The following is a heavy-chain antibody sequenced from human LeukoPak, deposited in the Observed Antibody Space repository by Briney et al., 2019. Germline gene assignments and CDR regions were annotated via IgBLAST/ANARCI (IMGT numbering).Heavy chain of an antibody. Sequence: GGSLRLSCAASGFTFSSYAMSWVRQAPGRGLEWVSTITSSGGSTYYADSVTGRFTISRDNSKNTLYLQMNSLRAEDTAVYYCAKDQTGMDVWGPGTTVTVSS. J-gene: IGHJ6*02. CDR3: AKDQTGMDV. CDR1: GFTFSSYA. CDR2: ITSSGGST. V-gene: IGHV3-23*01.